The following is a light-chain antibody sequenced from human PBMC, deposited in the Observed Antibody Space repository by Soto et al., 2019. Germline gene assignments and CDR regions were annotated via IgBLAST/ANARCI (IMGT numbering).Light chain of an antibody. J-gene: IGKJ1*01. V-gene: IGKV3-15*01. CDR3: QQYSNWPQT. Sequence: VLTQAPDTLSVSPGERATLSCRASQAINNNVAWYQLKDGQVPRLLIYGASTRAADVPARFSGGGSGTEFTLTISSLQSEDFAEYHCQQYSNWPQTFGQGTKVEIK. CDR2: GAS. CDR1: QAINNN.